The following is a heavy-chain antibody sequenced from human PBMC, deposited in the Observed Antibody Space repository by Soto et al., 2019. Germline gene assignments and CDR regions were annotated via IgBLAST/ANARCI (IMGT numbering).Heavy chain of an antibody. V-gene: IGHV4-34*01. CDR1: GGSFSGYY. D-gene: IGHD2-15*01. Sequence: PSETLSLTCAVYGGSFSGYYWSWIRQPPGKGLEWIGEINHSGSTNYNPSLKSRVTISKDTSKNQFSLKLSSVTAADTAVYYCARGKGVVVSGTRMHAFDIWGRGTMVTV. CDR3: ARGKGVVVSGTRMHAFDI. CDR2: INHSGST. J-gene: IGHJ3*02.